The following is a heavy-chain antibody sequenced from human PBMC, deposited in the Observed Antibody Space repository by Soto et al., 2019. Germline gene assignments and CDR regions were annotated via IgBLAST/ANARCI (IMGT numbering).Heavy chain of an antibody. CDR2: ISGSGGST. CDR3: TKNARQGAVAGPNWFEP. CDR1: GFTFSSFA. J-gene: IGHJ5*02. Sequence: GGSLRLSCAASGFTFSSFAMNWVRQAPGKGLEWVSAISGSGGSTYYADSVKGRFTISRDNSKHTLYVQMNSLRAEDTAVYYCTKNARQGAVAGPNWFEPWGQGTLVTVSS. D-gene: IGHD6-19*01. V-gene: IGHV3-23*01.